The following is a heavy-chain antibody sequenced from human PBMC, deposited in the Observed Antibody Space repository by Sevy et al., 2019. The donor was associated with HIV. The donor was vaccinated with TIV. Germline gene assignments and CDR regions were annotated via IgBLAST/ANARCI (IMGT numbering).Heavy chain of an antibody. CDR1: GGSISSSSYY. V-gene: IGHV4-39*01. CDR3: ARRAPGSRGAFDI. Sequence: SETLSLTCTVSGGSISSSSYYWGWIRQPPGKGLEWIRSIYYSGSTYYNPSLKSRVTISVDTSKNQFSLKLSSVTAADTAVYYCARRAPGSRGAFDIWGQGTMVTVSS. CDR2: IYYSGST. J-gene: IGHJ3*02. D-gene: IGHD2-2*01.